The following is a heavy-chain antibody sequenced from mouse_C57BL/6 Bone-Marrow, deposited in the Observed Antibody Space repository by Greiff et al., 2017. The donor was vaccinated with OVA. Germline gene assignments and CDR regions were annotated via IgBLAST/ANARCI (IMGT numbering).Heavy chain of an antibody. CDR3: AKGDYSLAY. Sequence: VQLQQSGAELVMPGASVKLSCKASGYTFTSYWMHWVKQRPGQGLEWIGELDPSDSYTNYNQKFKGKSTLTVDKSSSTAYMQLSSLTSEDSAVYYCAKGDYSLAYWGQGTLVTVSA. V-gene: IGHV1-69*01. D-gene: IGHD2-13*01. CDR2: LDPSDSYT. J-gene: IGHJ3*01. CDR1: GYTFTSYW.